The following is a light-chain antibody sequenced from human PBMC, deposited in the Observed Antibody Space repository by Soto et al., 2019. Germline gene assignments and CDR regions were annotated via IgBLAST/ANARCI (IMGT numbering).Light chain of an antibody. J-gene: IGKJ3*01. V-gene: IGKV3-20*01. Sequence: EIVLTQSPGTLPLSPGDRATLSCRASQSVSTNYLAWYQQSLGQAPRLLIYGASSRATGIPDRFSGNGSGTDFTLTISRLDPENFAVYYCHQYGSTPFTFGPGTIVDI. CDR2: GAS. CDR1: QSVSTNY. CDR3: HQYGSTPFT.